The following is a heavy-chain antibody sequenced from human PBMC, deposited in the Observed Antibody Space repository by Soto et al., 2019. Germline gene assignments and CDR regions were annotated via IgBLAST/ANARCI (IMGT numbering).Heavy chain of an antibody. Sequence: QVQLVESGGGVVQPGGSLRLSCAASGFTFSSYGMHWVRQAPGKGLEWVAVISYDGSNKYYADSVKGRFTISRDNSKNTLYLQMNSLRAEDTAVYYCAKASMGYSSGWALDYWGQGTLVTVSS. J-gene: IGHJ4*02. V-gene: IGHV3-30*18. CDR3: AKASMGYSSGWALDY. CDR1: GFTFSSYG. CDR2: ISYDGSNK. D-gene: IGHD6-19*01.